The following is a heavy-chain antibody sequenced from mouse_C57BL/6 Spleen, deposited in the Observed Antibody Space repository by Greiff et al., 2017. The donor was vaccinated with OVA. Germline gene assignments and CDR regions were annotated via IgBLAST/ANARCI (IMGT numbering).Heavy chain of an antibody. V-gene: IGHV1-61*01. CDR2: IYPSDSET. D-gene: IGHD2-4*01. CDR1: GYTFTSYW. Sequence: QVHVKQSGAELVRPGSSVKLSCKASGYTFTSYWMDWVKQRPGQGLEWIGNIYPSDSETHYNQKFKDKATLTVDKSSSTAYMQLSSLTSEDSAVYYCAYDYGGYWGQGTTLTVSS. CDR3: AYDYGGY. J-gene: IGHJ2*01.